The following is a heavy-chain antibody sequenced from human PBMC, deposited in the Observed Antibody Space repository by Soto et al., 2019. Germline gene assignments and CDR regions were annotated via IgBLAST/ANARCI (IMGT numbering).Heavy chain of an antibody. V-gene: IGHV3-23*01. Sequence: GGSLRLSCAASGFTFSSYAMSWVRQAPGKGLEWVSAISSSGADTYYADSVKGRFTISRDNSKNTLYLHVNSLRAEDTAVYYCAKEMEVVAATPGFYSADYWGQGTLVTVSS. D-gene: IGHD2-15*01. CDR3: AKEMEVVAATPGFYSADY. CDR2: ISSSGADT. J-gene: IGHJ4*02. CDR1: GFTFSSYA.